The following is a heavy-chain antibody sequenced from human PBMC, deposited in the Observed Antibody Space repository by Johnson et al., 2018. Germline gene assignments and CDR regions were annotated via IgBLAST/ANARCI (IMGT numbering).Heavy chain of an antibody. J-gene: IGHJ5*02. D-gene: IGHD1-26*01. CDR2: INANGDTA. Sequence: QVQLVESGAEVKKPGASXKVSCKASGFTLTNSHMHWVRQAPGQGPEWMGLINANGDTATNEQRFQGRVTMTRDTSTNPVYMDLSSLRSEDTAMYYCAKELRSSGRAGFFDPWGQGTLVTVSS. CDR1: GFTLTNSH. V-gene: IGHV1-46*01. CDR3: AKELRSSGRAGFFDP.